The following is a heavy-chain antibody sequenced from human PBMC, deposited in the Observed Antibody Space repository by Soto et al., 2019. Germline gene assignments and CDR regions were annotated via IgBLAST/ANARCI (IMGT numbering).Heavy chain of an antibody. J-gene: IGHJ5*02. Sequence: ASVKVSCKASGYTFTSYGISWVRQAPGQGLEWMGWISAYNGNTNYAQKLQGRVTMTTDTSTSTAYMELRSLRSDDTAVYYCARDFSYSSSWYSTTYNWFDPWRQGTLVTVSS. D-gene: IGHD6-13*01. CDR2: ISAYNGNT. CDR1: GYTFTSYG. CDR3: ARDFSYSSSWYSTTYNWFDP. V-gene: IGHV1-18*04.